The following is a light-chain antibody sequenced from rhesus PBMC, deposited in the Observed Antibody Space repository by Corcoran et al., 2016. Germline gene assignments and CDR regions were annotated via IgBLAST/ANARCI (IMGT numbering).Light chain of an antibody. V-gene: IGKV1-74*01. J-gene: IGKJ4*01. CDR1: ENVNNY. CDR2: EAA. CDR3: QHSYGTPLT. Sequence: DIQMTQSPSSLSASVGDRVTITCRASENVNNYLHWYQRKPGKAPKLLIYEAATLQSGVPSRFSGSGSGRDYTFTISSLQPEDVASYYCQHSYGTPLTFGGGTKVEIK.